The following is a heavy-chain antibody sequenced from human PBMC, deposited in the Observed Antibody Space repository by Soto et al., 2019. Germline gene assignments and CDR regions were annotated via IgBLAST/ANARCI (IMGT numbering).Heavy chain of an antibody. Sequence: EVQLVESGGGLVQPGGSLRLSCAASGFTVSDNYMNWVRQAPGKGLEWVAVIYRGTTYYADSVKGRFTISRDNSTNTLYLQTSSLRPEDTAVYYCARYVDRRDNDSTGYSFDYWGQGTLVAVSS. V-gene: IGHV3-66*01. J-gene: IGHJ4*02. D-gene: IGHD3-22*01. CDR1: GFTVSDNY. CDR2: IYRGTT. CDR3: ARYVDRRDNDSTGYSFDY.